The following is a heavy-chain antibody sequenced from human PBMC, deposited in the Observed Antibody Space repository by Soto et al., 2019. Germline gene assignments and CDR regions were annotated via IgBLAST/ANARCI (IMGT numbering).Heavy chain of an antibody. CDR2: IKSKTDGGTT. CDR1: GFTFSNAW. Sequence: PGGSLRLSCAASGFTFSNAWMSWVRQAPGKGLEWVGRIKSKTDGGTTDYAAPVKGRFTISRDDSKNTLYLQINSLKTEDTAVYYCTTDIITIFGVVITGIDYWGQGTLVTVSS. CDR3: TTDIITIFGVVITGIDY. J-gene: IGHJ4*02. V-gene: IGHV3-15*01. D-gene: IGHD3-3*01.